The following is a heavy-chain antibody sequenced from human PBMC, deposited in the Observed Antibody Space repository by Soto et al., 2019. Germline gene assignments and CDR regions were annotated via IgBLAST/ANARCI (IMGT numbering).Heavy chain of an antibody. CDR1: GFTFSSYA. CDR2: ISGSGGST. CDR3: AKTVVAATWGFDAFDI. D-gene: IGHD2-15*01. V-gene: IGHV3-23*01. J-gene: IGHJ3*02. Sequence: EVQLLESGGGLVQRGGSLRLSCAASGFTFSSYAMSWVRQAPGKGLEWVSGISGSGGSTYHADSVKGRFTISRDNSKNTLYLQMHRLRAEDTAVYYCAKTVVAATWGFDAFDIWGQGTMVTVSS.